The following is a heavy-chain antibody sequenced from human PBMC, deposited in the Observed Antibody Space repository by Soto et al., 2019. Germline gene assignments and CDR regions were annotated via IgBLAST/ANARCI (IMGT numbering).Heavy chain of an antibody. V-gene: IGHV5-10-1*01. CDR2: IDPSDSYT. CDR1: GYTFTSYW. J-gene: IGHJ4*02. Sequence: KVSCKASGYTFTSYWISWVRQMPGKGLEWMGRIDPSDSYTNYSPSFQGHVTISADKSISTAYLQWSSLKASDTAMYYCATLRVGFGELLTYWGQGTLVTVSS. D-gene: IGHD3-10*01. CDR3: ATLRVGFGELLTY.